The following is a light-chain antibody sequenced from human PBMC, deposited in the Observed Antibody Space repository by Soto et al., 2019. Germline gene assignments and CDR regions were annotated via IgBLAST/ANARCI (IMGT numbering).Light chain of an antibody. J-gene: IGKJ1*01. CDR1: QSISSY. CDR2: AAP. V-gene: IGKV1-39*01. CDR3: QQSYSTPRT. Sequence: DIPMTQSPSSLSASVGDRVTITCRASQSISSYLNWYQQKPGKAPKLLIYAAPSLQSGVPSRFSGSGSGTDFTLTISSLQPEDFATYYCQQSYSTPRTFGQGTKVEIK.